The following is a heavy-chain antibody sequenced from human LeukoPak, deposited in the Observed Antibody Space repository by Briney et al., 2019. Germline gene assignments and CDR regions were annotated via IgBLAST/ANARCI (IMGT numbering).Heavy chain of an antibody. CDR3: AKDRCSNGVGCYYYYMDV. V-gene: IGHV3-30*02. D-gene: IGHD2-8*01. J-gene: IGHJ6*03. CDR1: RFSFSSYG. CDR2: IQYDGSNE. Sequence: PGGSPRLSCAASRFSFSSYGMHWVRQAPGKGLDWVAYIQYDGSNEQYADSVKGRFSISRDSSKNTLYLQMNSLRAEDTAVYYCAKDRCSNGVGCYYYYMDVWGKGTTVTISS.